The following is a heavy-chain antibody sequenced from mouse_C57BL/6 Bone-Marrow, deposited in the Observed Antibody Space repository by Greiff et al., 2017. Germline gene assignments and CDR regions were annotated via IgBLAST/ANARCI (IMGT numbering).Heavy chain of an antibody. CDR2: IYPRDGST. J-gene: IGHJ1*03. V-gene: IGHV1-85*01. CDR1: GYTFTSYD. CDR3: ARRGTTVVATGYWYFDV. Sequence: VQLQQSGPELVKPGASVKLSCKASGYTFTSYDINWVQQRPGQGLEWIGWIYPRDGSTQYNEKFKGKATLTVDTSSSTAYMELHSLTSEDSAVYFCARRGTTVVATGYWYFDVWGTGTTVTVSS. D-gene: IGHD1-1*01.